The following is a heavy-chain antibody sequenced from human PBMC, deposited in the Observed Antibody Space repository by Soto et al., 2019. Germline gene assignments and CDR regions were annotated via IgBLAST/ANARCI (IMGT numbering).Heavy chain of an antibody. D-gene: IGHD3-3*01. CDR2: IYWDDDK. J-gene: IGHJ4*02. CDR1: GFSLTTSGVG. CDR3: AHRVLRTVFGLVTTTAIYFDF. Sequence: QITLNESGPTQVKPRQTLTLTCTFSGFSLTTSGVGVGWIRQSPGKAPEWLALIYWDDDKRYSPSLKSRLTITKDTSKNQGVLTMADVDPADTATYYCAHRVLRTVFGLVTTTAIYFDFWGQGTPVAVSS. V-gene: IGHV2-5*02.